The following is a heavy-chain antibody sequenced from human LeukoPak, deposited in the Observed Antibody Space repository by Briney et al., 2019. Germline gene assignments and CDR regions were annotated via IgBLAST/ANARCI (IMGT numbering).Heavy chain of an antibody. Sequence: GGSLRLSCTPSGFTVGNNGMSFFRQAPGKGLEWISIIRSKGYGGATEYAASVKGRFTMSRDDSKGIAYLQMDSLKTEDTAVYYCARKWGTGSFDDWGQGTLVTVSS. D-gene: IGHD1/OR15-1a*01. CDR3: ARKWGTGSFDD. CDR2: IRSKGYGGAT. J-gene: IGHJ4*01. V-gene: IGHV3-49*03. CDR1: GFTVGNNG.